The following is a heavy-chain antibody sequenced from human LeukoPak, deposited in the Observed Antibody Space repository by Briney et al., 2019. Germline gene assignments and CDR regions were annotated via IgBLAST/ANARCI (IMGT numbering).Heavy chain of an antibody. CDR2: INPSGDST. J-gene: IGHJ4*02. CDR3: AREANDYGNSFDY. D-gene: IGHD4-11*01. V-gene: IGHV1-46*01. CDR1: GYTFTSYY. Sequence: GASVKVPCKASGYTFTSYYIHWVRQAPGQGLEWMGIINPSGDSTSYAQKFQGRVTMTRDTSTSTVYMELSSLRSEDTAVYYCAREANDYGNSFDYWGQGTLVTVSS.